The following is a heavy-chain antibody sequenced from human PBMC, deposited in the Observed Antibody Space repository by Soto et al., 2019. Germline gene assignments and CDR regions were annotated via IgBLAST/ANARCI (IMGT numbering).Heavy chain of an antibody. Sequence: ASVKVSCKASGYTFTGYYMHWVRQAPGQGLEWMGWINPNSGGTNYAQKFQGWVTMTRDTSIGTAYMELSRLRSDDTAVYYCARDLSYYGSGSYYSGYYYGMDVWGQGTTVTVSS. CDR1: GYTFTGYY. J-gene: IGHJ6*02. CDR2: INPNSGGT. D-gene: IGHD3-10*01. CDR3: ARDLSYYGSGSYYSGYYYGMDV. V-gene: IGHV1-2*04.